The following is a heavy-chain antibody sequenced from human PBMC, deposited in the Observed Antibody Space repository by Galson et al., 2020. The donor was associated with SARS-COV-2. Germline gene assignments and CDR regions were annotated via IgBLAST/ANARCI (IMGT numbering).Heavy chain of an antibody. J-gene: IGHJ3*02. D-gene: IGHD4-17*01. CDR2: ISHTGGN. V-gene: IGHV4-30-2*01. CDR1: GTSISSGSYS. Sequence: TLSLTCAVSGTSISSGSYSWNWIRQPPGKGLEWIGYISHTGGNYYNPSLKSRVTISGDRSKNQFSLRLSSVTAADTAVYYCARLHYGEYAPEAFDIWGPGTRVTVAS. CDR3: ARLHYGEYAPEAFDI.